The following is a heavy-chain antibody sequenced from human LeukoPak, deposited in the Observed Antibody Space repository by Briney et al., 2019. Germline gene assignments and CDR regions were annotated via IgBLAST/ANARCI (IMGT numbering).Heavy chain of an antibody. CDR2: IYTSGIT. J-gene: IGHJ5*02. CDR1: GGSISSYY. V-gene: IGHV4-4*07. D-gene: IGHD3-3*01. Sequence: SETLSLTCTVSGGSISSYYWSWIRQPAGKGLEWIGRIYTSGITNYNPSLKSRVTMSVETSKNQFFLKLSSVPAADTAVYYCARDRRGRPYDFWSGYYTGIGWFDPWGQGTLVTVSS. CDR3: ARDRRGRPYDFWSGYYTGIGWFDP.